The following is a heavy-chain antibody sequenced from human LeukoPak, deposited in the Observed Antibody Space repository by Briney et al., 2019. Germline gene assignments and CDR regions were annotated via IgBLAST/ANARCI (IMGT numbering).Heavy chain of an antibody. Sequence: GGSLRLSCAASGFTVSSNYMSWVRQAPGKGLEWVSVIYSGGSTYYADSVKGRFTISRDNSKNTLYLQMDSLRAEDTAVYYCAREAYYYDSSGYLIDYWGQGTLVTVSS. CDR2: IYSGGST. J-gene: IGHJ4*02. CDR3: AREAYYYDSSGYLIDY. D-gene: IGHD3-22*01. V-gene: IGHV3-53*01. CDR1: GFTVSSNY.